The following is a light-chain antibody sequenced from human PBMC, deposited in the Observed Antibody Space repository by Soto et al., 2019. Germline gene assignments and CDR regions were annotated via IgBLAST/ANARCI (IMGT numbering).Light chain of an antibody. CDR3: CSSAGSSLYV. J-gene: IGLJ1*01. CDR2: EGT. CDR1: SSDVGSYNL. V-gene: IGLV2-23*01. Sequence: QSALTQPASVSGSPGQSIAISCTGTSSDVGSYNLVSSYQQHPGKAPKLMIYEGTKRPSGVSSRFSGSKSGNTASLTISGLQAEDEADYYCCSSAGSSLYVFGSGTKVTVL.